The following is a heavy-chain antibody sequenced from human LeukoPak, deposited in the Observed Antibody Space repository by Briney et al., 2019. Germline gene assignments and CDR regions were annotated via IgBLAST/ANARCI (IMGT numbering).Heavy chain of an antibody. Sequence: SVKVSCKASGGTFSSYAISWVRQAPGQGLEWMGGIIPIFGTANYAQKFQGRVTITADESTSTAYMELSSLRSEDTAVYYCASLKTSGYGFDYWGQGTLVTVSS. CDR2: IIPIFGTA. V-gene: IGHV1-69*13. CDR1: GGTFSSYA. J-gene: IGHJ4*02. D-gene: IGHD5-18*01. CDR3: ASLKTSGYGFDY.